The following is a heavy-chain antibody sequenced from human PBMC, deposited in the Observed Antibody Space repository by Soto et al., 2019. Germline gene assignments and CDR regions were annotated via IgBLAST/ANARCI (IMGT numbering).Heavy chain of an antibody. V-gene: IGHV1-69*13. J-gene: IGHJ5*02. CDR3: ARDRCSGGSCYNWFDP. D-gene: IGHD2-15*01. CDR2: IIPIFGTA. Sequence: ASVKVSCKASGGTFSSYAISWVRQAPGQGLEWMGGIIPIFGTANYAQKFQGRVTITADESTSTAYMELSSLRSEDTAVYYCARDRCSGGSCYNWFDPWGQGTLVTVS. CDR1: GGTFSSYA.